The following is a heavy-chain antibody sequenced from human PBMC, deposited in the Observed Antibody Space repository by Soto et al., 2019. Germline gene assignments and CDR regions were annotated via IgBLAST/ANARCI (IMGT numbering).Heavy chain of an antibody. CDR2: IYWDDDK. Sequence: SGPTLVNPTQTLTLTCTFSGLSVSTSEVGVGWIRQSPGKALEWLAHIYWDDDKRYSPSLKNRLTITKDTSKNQVVLTMTNMDPVDTATYYCARARHDGYNRLLMDYWGQGALVTVSS. D-gene: IGHD1-1*01. CDR3: ARARHDGYNRLLMDY. J-gene: IGHJ4*02. CDR1: GLSVSTSEVG. V-gene: IGHV2-5*02.